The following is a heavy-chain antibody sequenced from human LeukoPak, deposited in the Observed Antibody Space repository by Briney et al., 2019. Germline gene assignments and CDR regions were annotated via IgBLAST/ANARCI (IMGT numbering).Heavy chain of an antibody. D-gene: IGHD6-13*01. CDR3: AKVAAAGYYYYYMDV. CDR1: GFTFDDYA. J-gene: IGHJ6*03. CDR2: ISWNSGSI. Sequence: GGSLRLSCAAPGFTFDDYAIHWVRQAPGKSLEWVSGISWNSGSIGYADSVKGRFTISRDNAKNSLYLQMNSLRAEDMALYYCAKVAAAGYYYYYMDVWGKGTTVTVSS. V-gene: IGHV3-9*03.